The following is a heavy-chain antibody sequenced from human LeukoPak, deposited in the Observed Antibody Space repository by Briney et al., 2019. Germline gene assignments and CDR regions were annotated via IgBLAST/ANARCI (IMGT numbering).Heavy chain of an antibody. CDR2: ISGSGGST. Sequence: GGSLRLPCAASGFTFSSYAMSWVRQAPGKGLEWVSAISGSGGSTYYADSVKGRFTISRDNSKNTLYLQMNSLRAEDTAVYYCAKGGGCSGGSCYTHYYYYYMDVWGKGTTVTVSS. CDR3: AKGGGCSGGSCYTHYYYYYMDV. V-gene: IGHV3-23*01. D-gene: IGHD2-15*01. J-gene: IGHJ6*03. CDR1: GFTFSSYA.